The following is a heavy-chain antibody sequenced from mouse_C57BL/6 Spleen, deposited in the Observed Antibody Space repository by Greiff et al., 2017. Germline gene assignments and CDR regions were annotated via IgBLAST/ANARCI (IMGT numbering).Heavy chain of an antibody. Sequence: QVQLQQSGPELVKPGASVKLSCKASGYTFTSYDIHWVKQRPGQGLEWIGWIYPRDGSTKYNEKFKGKATLTVDTSSSTAYMELHSLTSEDSAVYFCARRSYGNYVWYFDVWGTGTTVTVSS. D-gene: IGHD2-1*01. CDR1: GYTFTSYD. CDR3: ARRSYGNYVWYFDV. V-gene: IGHV1-85*01. CDR2: IYPRDGST. J-gene: IGHJ1*03.